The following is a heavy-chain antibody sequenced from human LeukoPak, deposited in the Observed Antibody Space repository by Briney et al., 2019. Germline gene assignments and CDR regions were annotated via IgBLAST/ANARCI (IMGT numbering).Heavy chain of an antibody. CDR1: GFTFSSYR. J-gene: IGHJ3*02. D-gene: IGHD3-3*01. CDR2: INTDGSST. Sequence: GGSLRLSCAASGFTFSSYRMHWVRQAPGKGLVWVSRINTDGSSTSYADSVKGRFTISRDNAKNTLYLQMNSLRAEDTAVYYCARELDFWSGRDAFDIWGQGTMVTVSS. CDR3: ARELDFWSGRDAFDI. V-gene: IGHV3-74*01.